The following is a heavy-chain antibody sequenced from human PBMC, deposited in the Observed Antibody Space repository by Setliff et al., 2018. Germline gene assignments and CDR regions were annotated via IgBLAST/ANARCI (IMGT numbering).Heavy chain of an antibody. CDR1: GGSMIGGHYY. D-gene: IGHD2-15*01. V-gene: IGHV4-31*03. CDR3: ARGHCSSGECPNYFDP. CDR2: IYYSGNT. Sequence: SDTLSLTCTVSGGSMIGGHYYWSWIRQLPGKGLEWIAYIYYSGNTYYNPSLKSRVTISVDTSKNQFSLKINSVTAADTAVYYCARGHCSSGECPNYFDPWGQGTQVTVSS. J-gene: IGHJ5*02.